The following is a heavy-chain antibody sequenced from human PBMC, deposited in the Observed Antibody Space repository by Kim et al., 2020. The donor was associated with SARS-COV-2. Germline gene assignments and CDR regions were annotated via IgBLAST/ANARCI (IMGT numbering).Heavy chain of an antibody. D-gene: IGHD3-22*01. CDR1: GFTFSSYG. CDR3: ARDGGAYDSSGYYYRSGFDY. CDR2: IWYDGSNK. V-gene: IGHV3-33*01. Sequence: GGSLRLSCAASGFTFSSYGMHWVRQAPGKGLEWVAVIWYDGSNKYYADSVKGRFTISRDNSKNTLYLQMNSLRAEDTAVYYCARDGGAYDSSGYYYRSGFDYWGQGTLVTVSS. J-gene: IGHJ4*02.